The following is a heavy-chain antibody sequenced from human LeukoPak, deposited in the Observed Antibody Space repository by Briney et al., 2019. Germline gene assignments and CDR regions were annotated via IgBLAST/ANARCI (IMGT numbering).Heavy chain of an antibody. CDR3: ARDWTYSGSHGSFDY. J-gene: IGHJ4*02. Sequence: SETLSLTCTVSGYSISSGYYWGWIRQPPGKGLEWIGSIYHTGSTYYNPSLKSRVTISVDTSKNLFPLKLSSVTAADTAVYYCARDWTYSGSHGSFDYWGQGTLVTVSS. D-gene: IGHD5-12*01. CDR2: IYHTGST. CDR1: GYSISSGYY. V-gene: IGHV4-38-2*02.